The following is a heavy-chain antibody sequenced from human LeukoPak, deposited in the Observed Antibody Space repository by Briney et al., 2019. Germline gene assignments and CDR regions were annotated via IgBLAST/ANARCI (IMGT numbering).Heavy chain of an antibody. V-gene: IGHV3-30*02. CDR3: AKDPRYCSSTRCFGA. CDR2: ISYDGSNQ. J-gene: IGHJ5*02. D-gene: IGHD2-2*01. CDR1: GFTFSSYG. Sequence: AGGSLRLSCAASGFTFSSYGMHWVRQAPGKGLEWVAFISYDGSNQHYADSVKGRFIISRDNSKNTLYLQINSLRVEDTAVYYCAKDPRYCSSTRCFGAWGQGTLVTVSS.